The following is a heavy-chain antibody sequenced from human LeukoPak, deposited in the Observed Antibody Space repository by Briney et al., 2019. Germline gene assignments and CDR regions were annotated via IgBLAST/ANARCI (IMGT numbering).Heavy chain of an antibody. CDR3: AKDTEYFGSGSESLCFAH. CDR1: GFTFDDYA. D-gene: IGHD3-10*01. V-gene: IGHV3-9*01. Sequence: GGSLRLSCAASGFTFDDYAMHWVRQAPGKGLQWVSGISWNSGSINYEDSVKGRFTISRDNAKNFLYLQMNSLRADDTAFYYCAKDTEYFGSGSESLCFAHWGQGTLVTVSS. CDR2: ISWNSGSI. J-gene: IGHJ4*02.